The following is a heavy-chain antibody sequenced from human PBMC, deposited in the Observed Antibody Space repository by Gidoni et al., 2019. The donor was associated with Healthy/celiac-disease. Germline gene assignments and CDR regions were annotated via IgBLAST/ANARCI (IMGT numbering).Heavy chain of an antibody. J-gene: IGHJ4*02. CDR2: MNPNSGNT. CDR1: GYTFTSYD. D-gene: IGHD3-3*01. Sequence: QVQLVQSGAEVKKPGASVQVSCKASGYTFTSYDINWVRQATGQGLEWMGWMNPNSGNTGYAQKFQGRVTMTRNTSISTAYMELSSLRSEDTAVYYCARAPYYDFWSGYYHFDYWGQGTLVTVSS. V-gene: IGHV1-8*01. CDR3: ARAPYYDFWSGYYHFDY.